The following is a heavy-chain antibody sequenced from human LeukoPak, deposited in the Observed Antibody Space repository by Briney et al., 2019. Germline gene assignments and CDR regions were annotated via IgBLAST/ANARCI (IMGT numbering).Heavy chain of an antibody. J-gene: IGHJ4*02. D-gene: IGHD6-13*01. V-gene: IGHV3-33*06. Sequence: PGGSLRLSCAVSGFTFSSYGMHWVRQAPGKGLEWVAVIWYDGSNKYYADSVKGRFTISRDNSKNTLYLQMNSLRAEDTAVYYCAKDLVKAAADTDYWGQGTLVTVSS. CDR3: AKDLVKAAADTDY. CDR1: GFTFSSYG. CDR2: IWYDGSNK.